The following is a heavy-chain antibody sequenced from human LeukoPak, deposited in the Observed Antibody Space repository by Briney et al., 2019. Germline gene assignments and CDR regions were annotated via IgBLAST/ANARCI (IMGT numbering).Heavy chain of an antibody. CDR2: IYYSGST. V-gene: IGHV4-39*01. J-gene: IGHJ4*02. CDR3: ARHIVATITGVDY. CDR1: GCSISSSSCY. D-gene: IGHD5-12*01. Sequence: PSGTLSLTCTVSGCSISSSSCYWGWIRQPPGKGLEWIGSIYYSGSTYYNPSLKSRVTISVDTSKNQFSLKLSSVTAADTAVYYCARHIVATITGVDYWGQGTLVTVSS.